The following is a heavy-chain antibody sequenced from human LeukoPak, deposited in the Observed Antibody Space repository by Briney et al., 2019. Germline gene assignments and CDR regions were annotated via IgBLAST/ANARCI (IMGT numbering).Heavy chain of an antibody. D-gene: IGHD3-10*01. CDR2: INSDGSST. Sequence: GGSLRLSCAASGFTFSDYWMHWVRQAPGKGLVWVSRINSDGSSTSYADSVKGRFTISRDNAKNSLFLQMNSLRDEDTAVYYCARDGELLDYWGQGSLVTVSS. J-gene: IGHJ4*02. V-gene: IGHV3-74*01. CDR3: ARDGELLDY. CDR1: GFTFSDYW.